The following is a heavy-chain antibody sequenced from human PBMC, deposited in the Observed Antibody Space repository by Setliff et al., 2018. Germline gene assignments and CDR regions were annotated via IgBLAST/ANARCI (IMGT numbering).Heavy chain of an antibody. CDR2: ISPYNGDT. CDR1: GYIFNTFG. J-gene: IGHJ6*03. Sequence: GASVKVSCKASGYIFNTFGINWMRRAPGQGLEWIGWISPYNGDTKYAQNLQGRVTLTTDTSTSTAYVEVRSLRSDDTAVYYCARSPPNRGVGQGHHMDVWGKGTTVTAP. CDR3: ARSPPNRGVGQGHHMDV. D-gene: IGHD1-26*01. V-gene: IGHV1-18*01.